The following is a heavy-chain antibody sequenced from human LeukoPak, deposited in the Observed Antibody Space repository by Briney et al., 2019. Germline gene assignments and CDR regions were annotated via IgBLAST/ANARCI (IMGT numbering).Heavy chain of an antibody. V-gene: IGHV5-51*01. CDR2: IYLGDSDT. CDR1: GYSFTSYW. D-gene: IGHD6-19*01. Sequence: GESLKISCKGSGYSFTSYWIGWVRQMPGKGLEWMGIIYLGDSDTRYSPSFQGQVTISADKSISTAYLQWSSLRASDTAIYYCARHSPYTSGWPFDYWGQGTLVTVSS. J-gene: IGHJ4*02. CDR3: ARHSPYTSGWPFDY.